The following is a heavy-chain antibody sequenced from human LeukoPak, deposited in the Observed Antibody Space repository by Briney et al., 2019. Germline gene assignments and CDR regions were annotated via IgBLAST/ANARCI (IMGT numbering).Heavy chain of an antibody. D-gene: IGHD5-18*01. V-gene: IGHV1-69*13. CDR3: AGGREIPAIGLDY. J-gene: IGHJ4*02. CDR1: GGTFSSYA. CDR2: IMSMFGAA. Sequence: GASVKVSCKASGGTFSSYAISWVRQAPGQGLEWMGGIMSMFGAAKYAQKFQGRVTITADESTSTAYMELSSLRSEDTAVYYCAGGREIPAIGLDYWGQGTLVTVSS.